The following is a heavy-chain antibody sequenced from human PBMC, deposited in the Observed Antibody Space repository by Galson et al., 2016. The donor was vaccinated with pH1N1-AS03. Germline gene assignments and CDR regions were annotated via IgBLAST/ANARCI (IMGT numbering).Heavy chain of an antibody. CDR2: VSNDGNNK. Sequence: SLRLSCAVSGFHLNDYAMHWVRQAPGKGLEWMAAVSNDGNNKWNADSVKGRFTISRDNSKNTLYLQVNSVRAEDTAVYYCARDALLSLPGGIDYRGRGTLVTVSS. CDR3: ARDALLSLPGGIDY. J-gene: IGHJ4*02. CDR1: GFHLNDYA. D-gene: IGHD2/OR15-2a*01. V-gene: IGHV3-30*04.